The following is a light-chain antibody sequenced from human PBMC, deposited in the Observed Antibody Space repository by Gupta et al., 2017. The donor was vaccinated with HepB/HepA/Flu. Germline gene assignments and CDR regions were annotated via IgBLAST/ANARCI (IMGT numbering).Light chain of an antibody. V-gene: IGLV10-54*04. Sequence: AGLPHPPSVSPALGQTATLTFTGNSNNVGNEGATWLQQHQGHPPKLLSYRNNNRPSGIAERFSGSRSGNTASLTITGLQTEDEADYYCSAWDSSLNVPVLGGGTKLTVL. J-gene: IGLJ2*01. CDR3: SAWDSSLNVPV. CDR1: SNNVGNEG. CDR2: RNN.